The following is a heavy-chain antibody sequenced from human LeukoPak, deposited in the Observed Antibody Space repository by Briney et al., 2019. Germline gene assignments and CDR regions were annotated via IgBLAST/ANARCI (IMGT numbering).Heavy chain of an antibody. CDR3: AKGQETESRLDS. CDR2: IRHSDRNT. J-gene: IGHJ4*02. D-gene: IGHD1-1*01. Sequence: GESLRLSCAASGFTFNIYTMYWVRQAPGKGLEWVSGIRHSDRNTYYADSVKGRFTISSNKSKNILFLQMNSLRAEDTALYYCAKGQETESRLDSWGQGTLVTVSS. V-gene: IGHV3-23*01. CDR1: GFTFNIYT.